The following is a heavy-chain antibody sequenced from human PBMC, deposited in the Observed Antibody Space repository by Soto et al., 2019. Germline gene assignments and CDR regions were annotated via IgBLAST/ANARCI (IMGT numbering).Heavy chain of an antibody. V-gene: IGHV3-30-3*01. CDR1: GFTFSSYA. D-gene: IGHD3-16*02. CDR3: ARETYDYVWGSYRYEYYFDY. J-gene: IGHJ4*02. CDR2: ISYYGSNK. Sequence: GGSLRLSCAASGFTFSSYAMHGGRQAPGKELEWVAVISYYGSNKYYADSVKGRFTISRDNSKNTLYLQMNRLRAEDTAVYYCARETYDYVWGSYRYEYYFDYWGQGTLVTVSS.